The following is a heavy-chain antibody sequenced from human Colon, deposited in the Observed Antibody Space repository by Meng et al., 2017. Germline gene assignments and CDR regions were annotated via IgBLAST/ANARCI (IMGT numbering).Heavy chain of an antibody. CDR3: AAGLRHGDWFDP. Sequence: QVQIQQVGAVLLQSSETLSLTCAVSGGSFSGFYWSWIRQPPGKGLEWIGEIDHFGISNYNSSLKGRLTMSVDTSKKQISLTLTSVTAADTAVYYCAAGLRHGDWFDPWGPGTLVTVSS. CDR2: IDHFGIS. CDR1: GGSFSGFY. V-gene: IGHV4-34*02. J-gene: IGHJ5*02. D-gene: IGHD4-17*01.